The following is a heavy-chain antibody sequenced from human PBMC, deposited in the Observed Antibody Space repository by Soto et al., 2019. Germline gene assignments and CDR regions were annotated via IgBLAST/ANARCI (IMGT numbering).Heavy chain of an antibody. J-gene: IGHJ4*02. CDR1: GFTFSHRW. CDR3: TRDSGSGFDY. CDR2: INDNGRDM. Sequence: GGSLRLSCAASGFTFSHRWMHWVRQAPGKGLVWVSRINDNGRDMIYADSVKGRFTISRDNSKNTVYLQMNSLRAEDTAVYYCTRDSGSGFDYLGQGNLLTVSS. V-gene: IGHV3-74*01. D-gene: IGHD5-12*01.